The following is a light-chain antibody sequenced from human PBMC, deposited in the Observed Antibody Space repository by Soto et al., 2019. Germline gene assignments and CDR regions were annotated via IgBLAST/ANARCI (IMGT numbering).Light chain of an antibody. J-gene: IGKJ1*01. V-gene: IGKV3-20*01. CDR2: GAS. CDR3: QKYGNSPWT. CDR1: QSVSSSY. Sequence: EVVLTQSPGTLAFSRGERATLSCRASQSVSSSYLAWYQHRPGKAPRLLIFGASSRATGIPDRFSGTGSGTDFTLTISRLEPEDFAVYYCQKYGNSPWTFGQGTKVEIK.